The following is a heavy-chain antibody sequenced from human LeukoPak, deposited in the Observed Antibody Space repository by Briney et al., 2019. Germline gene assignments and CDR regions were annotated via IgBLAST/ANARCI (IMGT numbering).Heavy chain of an antibody. J-gene: IGHJ6*02. Sequence: SETLSLTCAVYGGSFSGYYRSWIRQPPGKGLEWIGEINHSGSTNYNPSLKSRVTISVDTSKNQFSLKLSSVTAADTAVYYCARTPRYWSGGSCFPGVGMDGLGQGTTVTVSS. V-gene: IGHV4-34*01. D-gene: IGHD2-15*01. CDR3: ARTPRYWSGGSCFPGVGMDG. CDR1: GGSFSGYY. CDR2: INHSGST.